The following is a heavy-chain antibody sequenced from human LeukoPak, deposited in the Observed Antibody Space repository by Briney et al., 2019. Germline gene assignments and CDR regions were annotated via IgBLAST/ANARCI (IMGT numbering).Heavy chain of an antibody. J-gene: IGHJ4*02. D-gene: IGHD6-13*01. V-gene: IGHV3-48*03. CDR1: GFTLSSYE. CDR3: AREKNSSSWAFDY. CDR2: ISSSGSTI. Sequence: PGGSLTLSCAASGFTLSSYEMNWVRQAPGRGLEWVSYISSSGSTIYYADSVKGRFTISRDNAKNSLYLQMNSLRAEDTAVYYCAREKNSSSWAFDYWGQGTLVTVSS.